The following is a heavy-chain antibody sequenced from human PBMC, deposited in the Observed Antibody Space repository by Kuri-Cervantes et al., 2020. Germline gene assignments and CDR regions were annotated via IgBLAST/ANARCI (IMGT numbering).Heavy chain of an antibody. CDR1: GFTFKNYE. J-gene: IGHJ4*02. CDR3: VRDILYRGGRYFDT. Sequence: GESLKISCAASGFTFKNYEMHWVRQAPGKGLEWVSNIRSSGGTIYYADSVKGRFTISRDNSKNTLFLQMNSLRGEDTALYYCVRDILYRGGRYFDTWGQGTLVTVSS. CDR2: IRSSGGTI. D-gene: IGHD2/OR15-2a*01. V-gene: IGHV3-48*03.